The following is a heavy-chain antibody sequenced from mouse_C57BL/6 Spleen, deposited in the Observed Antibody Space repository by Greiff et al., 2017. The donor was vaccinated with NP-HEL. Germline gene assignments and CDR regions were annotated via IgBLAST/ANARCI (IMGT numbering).Heavy chain of an antibody. CDR1: GYTFTDYE. J-gene: IGHJ2*01. D-gene: IGHD1-1*01. V-gene: IGHV1-15*01. CDR3: TRIFITTVVATGYFDY. CDR2: IDPETGGT. Sequence: QVQLQQSGAELVRPGASVTLSCKASGYTFTDYEMHWVKQTPVHGLEWIGAIDPETGGTAYNQKFKGKAILTADKSSSTAYMELRSLTSEDSAVYYCTRIFITTVVATGYFDYWGQGTTLTVSS.